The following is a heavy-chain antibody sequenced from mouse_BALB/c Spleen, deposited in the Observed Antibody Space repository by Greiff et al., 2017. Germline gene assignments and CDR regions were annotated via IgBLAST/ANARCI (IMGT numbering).Heavy chain of an antibody. D-gene: IGHD1-1*01. V-gene: IGHV1S137*01. CDR2: ISTYYGDT. J-gene: IGHJ4*01. Sequence: QVQLQQSGAELVRPGVSVKLSCTASGYTFSDYAMHWVQQSPAKGLEWIGVISTYYGDTSYNQKFKGKATMTVDKSSSTAYLEHARLTSEASAIYYCAREELRRFDAMDDWGQGTSVTVSS. CDR1: GYTFSDYA. CDR3: AREELRRFDAMDD.